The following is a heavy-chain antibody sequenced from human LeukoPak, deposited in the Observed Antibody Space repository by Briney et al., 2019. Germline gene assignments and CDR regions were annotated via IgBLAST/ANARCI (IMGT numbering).Heavy chain of an antibody. CDR3: ARGPTLTSDY. Sequence: PSETLSLTCTVSGGSVSSRSHYWRWIRQPPGKGLEWIGYIYYSGSTNYNPSLKSRVTISVDTSKNQFSLSLSSVTAADTAVYYCARGPTLTSDYWGQGTLVTVSS. CDR1: GGSVSSRSHY. V-gene: IGHV4-61*01. D-gene: IGHD4-17*01. CDR2: IYYSGST. J-gene: IGHJ4*02.